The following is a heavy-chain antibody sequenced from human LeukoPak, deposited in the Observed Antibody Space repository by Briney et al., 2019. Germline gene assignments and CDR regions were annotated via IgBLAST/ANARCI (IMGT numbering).Heavy chain of an antibody. D-gene: IGHD2-8*02. V-gene: IGHV3-48*02. Sequence: GGSLRLSCAASGFTFSDYSMNWVRQAPGKGLDWVSYISSSGTTMYYADSVKGRFTISRDSAKNSLYLQMNSLRDEDTAVNNCAVEGYCTGGACYTNWFDPWGQGTLVTVSS. CDR1: GFTFSDYS. J-gene: IGHJ5*02. CDR3: AVEGYCTGGACYTNWFDP. CDR2: ISSSGTTM.